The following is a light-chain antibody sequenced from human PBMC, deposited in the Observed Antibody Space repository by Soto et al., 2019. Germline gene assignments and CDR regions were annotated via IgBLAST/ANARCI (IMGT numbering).Light chain of an antibody. J-gene: IGLJ1*01. Sequence: QSALAQPASVSGSPGQSITISCTGASGYVGTYSLVSWYQQHPGKAPKVVLYEGHKRPSGVPDRFSGSTSVNTASLTISGLQTDDEADYYGCLYVGATTYVFGTGTKLTVL. CDR3: CLYVGATTYV. CDR1: SGYVGTYSL. V-gene: IGLV2-23*01. CDR2: EGH.